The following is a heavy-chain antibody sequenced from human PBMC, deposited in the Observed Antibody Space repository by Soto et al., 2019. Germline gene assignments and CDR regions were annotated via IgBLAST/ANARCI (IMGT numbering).Heavy chain of an antibody. D-gene: IGHD2-2*01. J-gene: IGHJ6*03. Sequence: ASVKVSCKASGYTFTSYDINWVRQATGQGLERKGWMNPNRGNTGYAQKFQGRVTMTRNTSISTAYMEMSSLRSEDTAVYYCARLFLGYCSSTSCYPNYYYMDVWGKGTTVTVSS. V-gene: IGHV1-8*01. CDR3: ARLFLGYCSSTSCYPNYYYMDV. CDR1: GYTFTSYD. CDR2: MNPNRGNT.